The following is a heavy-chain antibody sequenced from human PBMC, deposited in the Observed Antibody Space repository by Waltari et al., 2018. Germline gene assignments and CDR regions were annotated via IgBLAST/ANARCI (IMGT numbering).Heavy chain of an antibody. CDR1: GGSISRSNW. CDR2: IYHSGST. J-gene: IGHJ4*02. Sequence: QVQLQESGPGLVKPSGTLSLTCAVSGGSISRSNWWSWVRQPPGKGLEWIGEIYHSGSTNYNPSLKSRVTISVDKSKNQFSLKLSSVTAADTAVYYCARSLHSGITGTLGGYWGQGTLVTVSS. D-gene: IGHD1-7*01. V-gene: IGHV4-4*02. CDR3: ARSLHSGITGTLGGY.